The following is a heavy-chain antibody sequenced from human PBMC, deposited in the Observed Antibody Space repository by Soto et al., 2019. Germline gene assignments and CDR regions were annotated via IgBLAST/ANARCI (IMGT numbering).Heavy chain of an antibody. D-gene: IGHD3-22*01. CDR1: GFNFSNAW. CDR2: IKSKTDGGTT. J-gene: IGHJ5*02. V-gene: IGHV3-15*07. Sequence: EVQLVESGGGLVKPGGSLRLSCAASGFNFSNAWMNWVRQAPGKGLEWVGRIKSKTDGGTTDYAAPVKGRFTISRDDSKNTLYLQMNSLKTEDTAVYYCTTEYATWLWVSWFDPRGQGTLVTVSS. CDR3: TTEYATWLWVSWFDP.